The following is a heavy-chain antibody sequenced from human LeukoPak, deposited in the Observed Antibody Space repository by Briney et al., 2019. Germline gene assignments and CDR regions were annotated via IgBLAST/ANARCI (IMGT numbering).Heavy chain of an antibody. D-gene: IGHD3-22*01. V-gene: IGHV1-18*01. Sequence: ASVKVSCKASGYTFTSYGISWVRQAPGQGLEWMGWISAYNGNTNYAQNLQGRVTMTTDTSTSTAYMELRSLRSDDTAVYYCARVEYYYDSSGYFFPSYFDYWARGPLVTVSS. CDR3: ARVEYYYDSSGYFFPSYFDY. CDR1: GYTFTSYG. CDR2: ISAYNGNT. J-gene: IGHJ4*02.